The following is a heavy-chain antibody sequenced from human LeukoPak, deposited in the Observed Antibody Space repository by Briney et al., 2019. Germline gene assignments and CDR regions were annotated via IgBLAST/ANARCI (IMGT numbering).Heavy chain of an antibody. J-gene: IGHJ4*02. CDR1: GFTVSSNY. D-gene: IGHD3-22*01. Sequence: GGSLRLSCAASGFTVSSNYMSWVRQAPGKGLEWVSVIYSGGSTCYADSVKGRFTISRDNSKNTLYLQMNSLRAEDTAVYYCARTAYYYDSSGPYFDYWGQGTLVTVSS. V-gene: IGHV3-53*01. CDR3: ARTAYYYDSSGPYFDY. CDR2: IYSGGST.